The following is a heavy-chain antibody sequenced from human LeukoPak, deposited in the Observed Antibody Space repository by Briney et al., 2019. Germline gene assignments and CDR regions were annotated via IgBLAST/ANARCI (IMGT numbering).Heavy chain of an antibody. J-gene: IGHJ4*02. Sequence: GSLRLSCTASGFTFSSYSMNWVRQTPGKGLEWVSYISSSSSTIHYADSVKGRLTISRDNAKNSLYLEMNSLRAEDTAVYYCAPKMYYYDSSAYYPFDYWGQGTLVTVSS. CDR2: ISSSSSTI. D-gene: IGHD3-22*01. V-gene: IGHV3-48*01. CDR1: GFTFSSYS. CDR3: APKMYYYDSSAYYPFDY.